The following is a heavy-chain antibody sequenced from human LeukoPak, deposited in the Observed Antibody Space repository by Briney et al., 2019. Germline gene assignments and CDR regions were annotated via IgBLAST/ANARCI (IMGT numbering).Heavy chain of an antibody. V-gene: IGHV4-39*02. CDR2: ISYSGNT. CDR1: AGSISSSDYY. CDR3: MDV. J-gene: IGHJ6*03. Sequence: SETLSLTCTVSAGSISSSDYYWGWIRQSPGKGLEWIGRISYSGNTYYNPSLKSRVTISVDTSKNHFSLRLSSVTAADTAVYYYMDVWGEGTTVVVSS.